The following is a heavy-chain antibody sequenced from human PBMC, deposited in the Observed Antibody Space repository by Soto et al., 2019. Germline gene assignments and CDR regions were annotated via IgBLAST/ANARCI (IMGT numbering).Heavy chain of an antibody. CDR1: GYTFTSYA. J-gene: IGHJ6*03. V-gene: IGHV1-3*01. CDR3: ARDADFFYYYYMDV. CDR2: INAGNGNT. Sequence: ASVKVSCKASGYTFTSYAMHWVRQAPGQRLEWMGWINAGNGNTKYSQKFQGRVTITRDTSASTAYMELSSLRSEDTAVYYCARDADFFYYYYMDVWGKGTMVTVSS.